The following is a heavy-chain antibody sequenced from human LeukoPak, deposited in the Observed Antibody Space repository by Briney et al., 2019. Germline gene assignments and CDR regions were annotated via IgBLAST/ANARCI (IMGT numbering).Heavy chain of an antibody. D-gene: IGHD2-15*01. V-gene: IGHV3-23*01. CDR1: GITFSSYG. Sequence: GGTLRLSCAASGITFSSYGMSWVRQAPGKGLEWVSSISSTGGTTYYADSVKGRFTISRDNSKNTLYLQMNSLRAEDTAVYYCARVTSGGSWFWGQGTLVTVSS. CDR2: ISSTGGTT. J-gene: IGHJ4*02. CDR3: ARVTSGGSWF.